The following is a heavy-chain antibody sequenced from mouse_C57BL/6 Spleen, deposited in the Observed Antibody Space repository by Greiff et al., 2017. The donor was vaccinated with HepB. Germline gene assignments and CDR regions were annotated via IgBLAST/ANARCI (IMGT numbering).Heavy chain of an antibody. CDR2: IDPSDSET. V-gene: IGHV1-52*01. J-gene: IGHJ3*01. Sequence: QVQLQQPGAELVRPGSSVKLSCKASGYTFTSYWMHWVKQRPIQGLEWIGNIDPSDSETHYNQKFKDKATLTVDKSSSTAYMQLSSLTSEDSAVSYCASRYGGSYGFAYWGQGTLVTVSA. CDR1: GYTFTSYW. D-gene: IGHD1-1*01. CDR3: ASRYGGSYGFAY.